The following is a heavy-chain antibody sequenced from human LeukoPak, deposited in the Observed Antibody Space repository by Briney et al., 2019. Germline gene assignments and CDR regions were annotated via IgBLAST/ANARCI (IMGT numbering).Heavy chain of an antibody. D-gene: IGHD2-8*01. CDR1: GFTFNNYA. CDR2: ISGSGGTT. Sequence: PGGSLRLSCAASGFTFNNYAMNWVRQAPGKGLEWVSVISGSGGTTYYADSVKGRFTISRDSSKNTLYLQMNSLRAEDTAAYYCARVGDYCTNGVCYKVWDYWGQGTLVTVSS. J-gene: IGHJ4*02. CDR3: ARVGDYCTNGVCYKVWDY. V-gene: IGHV3-23*01.